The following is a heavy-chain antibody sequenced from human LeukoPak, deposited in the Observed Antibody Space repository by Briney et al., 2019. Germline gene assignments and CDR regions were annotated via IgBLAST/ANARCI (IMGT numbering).Heavy chain of an antibody. V-gene: IGHV3-74*01. CDR3: ARDASPGYFDL. J-gene: IGHJ2*01. Sequence: GGSLRPSCAVSGFTFSSYWMHWVRQSPGKGLAWVSRITSDGSATDYADSVRGRFTVSRDNAKNTLFLHMDSLRVEDTAVYYCARDASPGYFDLWGRGTLVTVSS. CDR1: GFTFSSYW. CDR2: ITSDGSAT.